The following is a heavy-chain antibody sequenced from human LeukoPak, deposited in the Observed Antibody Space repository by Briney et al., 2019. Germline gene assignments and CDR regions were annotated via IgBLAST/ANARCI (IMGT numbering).Heavy chain of an antibody. CDR1: GYTFTGYY. Sequence: ASVKVSCKASGYTFTGYYMHWVRQAPGQGLEWMGWINPNSGGTNYAQKFQGRVTMTRDTSISTAYMELSRLRSDDTAVYYCARDLGNLFYDSSGYPDYWGQGTLVTVSS. V-gene: IGHV1-2*02. CDR2: INPNSGGT. D-gene: IGHD3-22*01. J-gene: IGHJ4*02. CDR3: ARDLGNLFYDSSGYPDY.